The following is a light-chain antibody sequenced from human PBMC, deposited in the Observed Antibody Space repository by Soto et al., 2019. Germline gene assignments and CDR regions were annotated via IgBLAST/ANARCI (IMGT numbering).Light chain of an antibody. CDR2: GNI. J-gene: IGLJ2*01. Sequence: QSVLTQPPSVSGAPGQRVTISCTGSSSNIGAGYDVHWYQQLPGAAPKLLIYGNINRPSGVPDRFSGSKSGTSASLAITGLQAEDEADYYCQSYASSLSVVFGGGTKLTVL. CDR3: QSYASSLSVV. CDR1: SSNIGAGYD. V-gene: IGLV1-40*01.